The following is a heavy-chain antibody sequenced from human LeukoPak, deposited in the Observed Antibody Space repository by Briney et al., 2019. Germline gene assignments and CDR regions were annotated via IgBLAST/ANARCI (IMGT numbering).Heavy chain of an antibody. CDR3: ARPSRGGKRWFDP. V-gene: IGHV3-21*01. CDR2: ISSSSSYI. D-gene: IGHD4-23*01. J-gene: IGHJ5*02. CDR1: GFTFSSYS. Sequence: GGSLRLSCAASGFTFSSYSMNWVRQAPGKGLEWVSSISSSSSYIYYADSVKGRFTISRDNAKNSLYLQMNSLRAEDTAVYYCARPSRGGKRWFDPWGQGTLVTVSS.